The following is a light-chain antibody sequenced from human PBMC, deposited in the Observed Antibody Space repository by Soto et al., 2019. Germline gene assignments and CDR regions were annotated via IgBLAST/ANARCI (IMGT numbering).Light chain of an antibody. V-gene: IGLV2-14*01. Sequence: QSALTQPPSASGSPGQSVAISCTGTSSDVGGYNYVSWYQQHPGKAPTLLSYGVSNRPSGVSNRFSGSKSANTASLTISGLQAEDEADYYCSSYTSDSTWVFGGGTKLTVL. CDR1: SSDVGGYNY. J-gene: IGLJ3*02. CDR2: GVS. CDR3: SSYTSDSTWV.